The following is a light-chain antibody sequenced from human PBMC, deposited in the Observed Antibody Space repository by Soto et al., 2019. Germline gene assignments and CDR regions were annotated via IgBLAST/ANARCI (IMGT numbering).Light chain of an antibody. CDR3: QEYNSYTWT. Sequence: EIVLTQSPATLSLSPGERATLSCRASPSVTNFLAWYQQKPGQAPRLLIYGASTRATGIPARFSGSGSGTEFTLTISSLQPDDFASFYCQEYNSYTWTFGQGTKVDNK. CDR2: GAS. V-gene: IGKV3-15*01. CDR1: PSVTNF. J-gene: IGKJ1*01.